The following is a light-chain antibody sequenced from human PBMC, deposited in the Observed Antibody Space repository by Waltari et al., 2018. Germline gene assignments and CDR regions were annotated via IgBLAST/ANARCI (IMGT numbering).Light chain of an antibody. J-gene: IGKJ4*01. V-gene: IGKV3-11*01. Sequence: DIVLTQSPATLSLSPGERATLSCRASQTVGSYLACYQHKPGQPPRLIIYDVSNRAPGIPARFSGSGSGTDFTLTISSLEPEDSAVYFCQQRKYWPPLTFGGGTKLMIK. CDR3: QQRKYWPPLT. CDR2: DVS. CDR1: QTVGSY.